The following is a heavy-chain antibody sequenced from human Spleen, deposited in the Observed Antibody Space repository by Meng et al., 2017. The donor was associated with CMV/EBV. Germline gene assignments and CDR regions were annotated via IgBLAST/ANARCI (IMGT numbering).Heavy chain of an antibody. Sequence: GESLKISCAASGLTVSSNYMTWVRQAPGKGLECVSVIYGDGRTFYADSVKGRFTISRDNSKNTLHLQMNSLRAEDTAMYYCAGYPQTYPYSSSSWGQGTLVTVSS. J-gene: IGHJ4*02. CDR2: IYGDGRT. CDR1: GLTVSSNY. CDR3: AGYPQTYPYSSSS. D-gene: IGHD6-13*01. V-gene: IGHV3-53*01.